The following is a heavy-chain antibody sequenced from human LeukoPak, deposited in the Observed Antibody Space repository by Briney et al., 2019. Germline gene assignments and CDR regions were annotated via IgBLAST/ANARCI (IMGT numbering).Heavy chain of an antibody. CDR2: ISYDGSNK. D-gene: IGHD6-6*01. CDR1: GFTFSSYA. Sequence: GGSLRLSCAASGFTFSSYAVHWVRQAPGKGLKWVAVISYDGSNKYYADSVKGRFTISRDNSKNTLYLQMNSLRAEDTAVYYCARVFSIAARQGLDYWGQGTLVTVSS. CDR3: ARVFSIAARQGLDY. V-gene: IGHV3-30-3*01. J-gene: IGHJ4*02.